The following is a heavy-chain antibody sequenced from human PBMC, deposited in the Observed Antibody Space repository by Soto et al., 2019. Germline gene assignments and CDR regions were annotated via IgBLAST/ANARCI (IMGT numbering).Heavy chain of an antibody. CDR3: ARGGDIVVVVAALSYYMDV. Sequence: GGSLRLSCAASGFTFSSYSMNWVRQAPGKGLEWVSSISSSSSYIYYADSVKGRFTISRDNAKNSLYLQMNSLRAEETAVYYCARGGDIVVVVAALSYYMDVWGKGTTVTVSS. V-gene: IGHV3-21*01. CDR2: ISSSSSYI. CDR1: GFTFSSYS. J-gene: IGHJ6*03. D-gene: IGHD2-15*01.